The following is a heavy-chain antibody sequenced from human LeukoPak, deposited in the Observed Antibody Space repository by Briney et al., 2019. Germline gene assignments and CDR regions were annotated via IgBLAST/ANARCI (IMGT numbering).Heavy chain of an antibody. D-gene: IGHD5-18*01. Sequence: RASETLSLTCTVSGGSVSSGSYYWSWIRQPPGKGLECIGYIYYTGSTNYNPSLKSRVTISVDKSKNQFSLKLSSVTAADTAVYYCARVSRGFQYGYETLEEYYFDYWGQGTLVTVSS. CDR3: ARVSRGFQYGYETLEEYYFDY. CDR1: GGSVSSGSYY. V-gene: IGHV4-61*01. CDR2: IYYTGST. J-gene: IGHJ4*02.